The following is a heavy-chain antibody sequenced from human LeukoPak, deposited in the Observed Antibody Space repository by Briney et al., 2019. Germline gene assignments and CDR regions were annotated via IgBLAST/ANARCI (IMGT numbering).Heavy chain of an antibody. D-gene: IGHD6-19*01. CDR1: GFTVSSNY. V-gene: IGHV3-53*01. Sequence: GGSLRLSCAASGFTVSSNYMSWVRQAPGKGLEWVSVIYSGGSTYYADSVKGRFTISRDNSKNTLYLQMNSLRAEDTAVYYCANLPLRRAVADWFDPWGQGTLVTVSS. CDR3: ANLPLRRAVADWFDP. J-gene: IGHJ5*02. CDR2: IYSGGST.